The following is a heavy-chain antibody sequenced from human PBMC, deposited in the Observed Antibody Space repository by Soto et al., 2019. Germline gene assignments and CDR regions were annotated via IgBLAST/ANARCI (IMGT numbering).Heavy chain of an antibody. V-gene: IGHV1-2*02. D-gene: IGHD3-16*02. CDR2: INPDSGGT. J-gene: IGHJ4*02. CDR1: GYTFTGYY. Sequence: GASVKVSCKASGYTFTGYYMHWVRQAPGQGPEWMGWINPDSGGTKYAQKFQGRVTMTRDTSISTAYMELSGLRSDDTAVYYCASTLSDRSPPWGQGALVTVSS. CDR3: ASTLSDRSPP.